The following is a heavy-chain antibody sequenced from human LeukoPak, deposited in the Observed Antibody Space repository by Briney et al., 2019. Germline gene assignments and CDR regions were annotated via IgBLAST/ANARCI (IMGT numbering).Heavy chain of an antibody. Sequence: GGSLRLSCAASAFTFHDYGMSWVRQAPGKGLEWVSSINWNGGSTGYADSVKGRFTISRDNAKNSLYLQMNSLRAEDTALYYCAREARDYYGSGSYMAPAENFDYWGQGTLVTVSS. CDR2: INWNGGST. V-gene: IGHV3-20*04. J-gene: IGHJ4*02. D-gene: IGHD3-10*01. CDR3: AREARDYYGSGSYMAPAENFDY. CDR1: AFTFHDYG.